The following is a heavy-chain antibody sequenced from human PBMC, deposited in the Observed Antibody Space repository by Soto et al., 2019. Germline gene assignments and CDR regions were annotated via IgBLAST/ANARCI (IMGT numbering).Heavy chain of an antibody. J-gene: IGHJ4*02. V-gene: IGHV3-66*04. CDR3: ARRTALYSSSWPHYFDY. Sequence: EVQLVESGGGLVQPGGSLRLSCAASGFTVSSNYMSWVRQAPGKGLEWVSVIYSGGSTYYADSVKGRFTISRDNSKNTLYLQMNSLRDEDTAVYYCARRTALYSSSWPHYFDYWGQGTLVTVSS. CDR2: IYSGGST. D-gene: IGHD6-13*01. CDR1: GFTVSSNY.